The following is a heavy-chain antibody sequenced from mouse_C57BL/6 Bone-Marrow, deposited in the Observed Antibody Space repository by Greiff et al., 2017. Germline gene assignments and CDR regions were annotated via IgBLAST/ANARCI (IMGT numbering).Heavy chain of an antibody. CDR3: ARPIYDGYDVGWYFDV. D-gene: IGHD2-3*01. Sequence: EVQLQQSGAELVKPGASVKLSCTASGFNIKDYYMHWVKQRTEQGLEWIGRIDPEDGETKYATKFQGKATITADTSSNTAYLQLSSLTSEDTAVYYCARPIYDGYDVGWYFDVWGAGTTVTVSS. CDR1: GFNIKDYY. J-gene: IGHJ1*01. V-gene: IGHV14-2*01. CDR2: IDPEDGET.